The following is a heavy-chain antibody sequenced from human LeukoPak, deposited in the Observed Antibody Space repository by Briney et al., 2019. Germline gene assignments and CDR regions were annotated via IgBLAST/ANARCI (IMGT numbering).Heavy chain of an antibody. CDR1: GGSISSYY. J-gene: IGHJ4*02. D-gene: IGHD4-17*01. V-gene: IGHV4-59*01. CDR2: IYYSGST. Sequence: SETLSLTCTVSGGSISSYYWSWIRQPPGKGLEWIGYIYYSGSTNYNPSLKSRVTISVDTSKNQFSLKLSSVTAADTAVYYCARDGGSHGAYPPRWGQGTVVTVS. CDR3: ARDGGSHGAYPPR.